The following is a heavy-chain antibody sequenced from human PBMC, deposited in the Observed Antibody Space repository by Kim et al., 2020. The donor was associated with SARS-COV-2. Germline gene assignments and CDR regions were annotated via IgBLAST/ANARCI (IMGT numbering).Heavy chain of an antibody. CDR3: VREGLRRWPSFDY. V-gene: IGHV3-21*01. CDR2: ISGVSGDI. Sequence: GGSLRLSCAASGFTFSTYTLDWVRQAPGKGLEWVSSISGVSGDIYYADSVRGRFTISRDNAKNSVSLEMNTLRVDDTAIYYCVREGLRRWPSFDYWGQGT. CDR1: GFTFSTYT. J-gene: IGHJ4*02. D-gene: IGHD2-15*01.